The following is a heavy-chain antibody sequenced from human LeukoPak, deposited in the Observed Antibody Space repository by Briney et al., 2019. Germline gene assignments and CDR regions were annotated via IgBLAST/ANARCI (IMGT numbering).Heavy chain of an antibody. CDR1: GGTFSSYA. Sequence: SVKVSXKASGGTFSSYAISWVRQAPGQGLEWMGRIIPIFGTANYAQKFQGRVTITTDESTSTAYMELSSLRSEDTAVYYCARSPMGDYDSSGYYWGQGTLVTVSS. CDR3: ARSPMGDYDSSGYY. J-gene: IGHJ4*02. V-gene: IGHV1-69*05. D-gene: IGHD3-22*01. CDR2: IIPIFGTA.